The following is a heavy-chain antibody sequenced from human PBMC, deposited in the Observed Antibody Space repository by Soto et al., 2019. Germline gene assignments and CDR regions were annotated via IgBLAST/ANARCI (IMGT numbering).Heavy chain of an antibody. CDR2: IYYSGST. CDR3: AREIPSSSWYFDY. J-gene: IGHJ4*02. CDR1: GGSISSYY. V-gene: IGHV4-59*01. Sequence: SETLSLTCTVSGGSISSYYWSWIRQPPGKGLEWIGYIYYSGSTNYNPSLKSRVTISVDTSKNQFSLKLSSVTAADTAVYYCAREIPSSSWYFDYCGQGTLVTVSS. D-gene: IGHD6-13*01.